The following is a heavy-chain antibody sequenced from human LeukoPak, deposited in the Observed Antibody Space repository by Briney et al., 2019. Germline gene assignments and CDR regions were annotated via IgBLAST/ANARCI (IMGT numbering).Heavy chain of an antibody. V-gene: IGHV3-74*01. CDR2: LSPDGRSS. CDR3: TGSPSLGGRYWGFDY. Sequence: PGGSLRLSCAPSGFSLSTYWMHWVPQAPGRGLVWVSRLSPDGRSSIYADSVKGRFTVSRDNAKNTLYLQMNSMRPEDTAVYYCTGSPSLGGRYWGFDYWGQGALVTVSS. CDR1: GFSLSTYW. J-gene: IGHJ4*02. D-gene: IGHD1-26*01.